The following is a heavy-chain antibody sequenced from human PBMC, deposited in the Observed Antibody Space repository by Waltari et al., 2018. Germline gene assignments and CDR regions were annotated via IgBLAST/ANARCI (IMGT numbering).Heavy chain of an antibody. J-gene: IGHJ4*02. Sequence: EVQLVESGGGLVKPGGSLRLSCAASGFTFSSYSMNWVRQAPGKGLEWVSSISSSSSYIYYADSVKGRFTISRDNAKNSLYLQMNSLRAEDTAVYYCASQDDFWSGSSFDYWGQGTLVTVSS. CDR1: GFTFSSYS. D-gene: IGHD3-3*01. CDR2: ISSSSSYI. V-gene: IGHV3-21*01. CDR3: ASQDDFWSGSSFDY.